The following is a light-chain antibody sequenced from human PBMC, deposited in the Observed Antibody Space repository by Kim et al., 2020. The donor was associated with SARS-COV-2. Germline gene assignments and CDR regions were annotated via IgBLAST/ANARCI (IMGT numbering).Light chain of an antibody. J-gene: IGKJ4*01. Sequence: ASAGDRVTITCRASQDISNSLAWYQQKPGKAPELLIYDAFTLQSGVPPRFSGSRSGTDFTLTISSLQSEDFATYYCQQHYIYPLTFGGGTKVDIK. V-gene: IGKV1-8*01. CDR2: DAF. CDR3: QQHYIYPLT. CDR1: QDISNS.